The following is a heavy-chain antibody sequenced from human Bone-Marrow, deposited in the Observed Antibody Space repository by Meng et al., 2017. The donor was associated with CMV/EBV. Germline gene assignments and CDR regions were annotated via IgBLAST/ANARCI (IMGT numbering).Heavy chain of an antibody. CDR1: GLTVSSNY. Sequence: GGSLRLSCAASGLTVSSNYMNWVRQAPGKGLEWVSVIYSGGSTDYADSVKGRFTISRDNSKNTLYFQMNSLRAEDTAVYYCASRVRGVLYYYGMDVWGQGTTVTVSS. J-gene: IGHJ6*02. V-gene: IGHV3-53*01. D-gene: IGHD3-10*01. CDR2: IYSGGST. CDR3: ASRVRGVLYYYGMDV.